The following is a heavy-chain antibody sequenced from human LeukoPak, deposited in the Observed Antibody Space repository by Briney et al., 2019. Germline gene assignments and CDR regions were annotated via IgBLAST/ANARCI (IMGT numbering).Heavy chain of an antibody. CDR2: ISTSSIYI. D-gene: IGHD1-26*01. Sequence: PGGSLRLSCAASGFTFSSYSMNWVRQAPGKGLEWVSSISTSSIYIYYADSVKGRFTISRDNAKNSLYLQMNSLRAEDTAVYYCARVGSVGAYYYYYMDVWGKGTTVTVSS. CDR1: GFTFSSYS. V-gene: IGHV3-21*01. CDR3: ARVGSVGAYYYYYMDV. J-gene: IGHJ6*03.